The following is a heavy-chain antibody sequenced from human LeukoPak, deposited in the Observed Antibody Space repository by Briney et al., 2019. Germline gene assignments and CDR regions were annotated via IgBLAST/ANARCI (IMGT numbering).Heavy chain of an antibody. D-gene: IGHD3-9*01. CDR1: GGSFSGYY. V-gene: IGHV4-34*01. Sequence: PSETLSLTCAVYGGSFSGYYWSWIRQPPGKGLEWIGEINHSGSTYYNPSLKSRVTISVDTSKNQFSLKLSSVTAADTAVYYCARHPRVLRYFDWLFLNWGQGTLVTVSS. CDR3: ARHPRVLRYFDWLFLN. J-gene: IGHJ4*02. CDR2: INHSGST.